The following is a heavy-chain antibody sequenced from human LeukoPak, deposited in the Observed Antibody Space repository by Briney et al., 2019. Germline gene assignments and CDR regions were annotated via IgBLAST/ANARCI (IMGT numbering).Heavy chain of an antibody. V-gene: IGHV3-48*01. CDR2: ISSSRSTI. J-gene: IGHJ6*03. CDR3: ARLDSSWYYYYMDV. Sequence: GGSLRLSCAASGFTFSRYSMNWVRQAPGKGLEWVSYISSSRSTIYYADSVKGRYTISRDNAKNSLYLQMNSLRAEDTAVYYCARLDSSWYYYYMDVWGKGTTVTVSS. CDR1: GFTFSRYS. D-gene: IGHD6-13*01.